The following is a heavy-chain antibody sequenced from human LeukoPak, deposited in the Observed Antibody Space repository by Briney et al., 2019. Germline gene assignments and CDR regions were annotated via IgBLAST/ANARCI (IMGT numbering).Heavy chain of an antibody. CDR2: VSDSGSDT. J-gene: IGHJ6*02. D-gene: IGHD2-2*02. Sequence: HPGGSLRLSCSGFTFSSYAMSWVRQAPGEGLEWVSTVSDSGSDTYYADSVKGRFTISRDNSKNTLYLQMKGLRAEDTAVYYCARTVGYCSSSSCYTGQINDYYYYGMDVWGQGTTVTVSS. CDR3: ARTVGYCSSSSCYTGQINDYYYYGMDV. CDR1: GFTFSSYA. V-gene: IGHV3-23*01.